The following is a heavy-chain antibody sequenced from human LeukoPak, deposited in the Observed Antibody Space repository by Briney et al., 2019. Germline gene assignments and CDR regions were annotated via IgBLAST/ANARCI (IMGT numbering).Heavy chain of an antibody. Sequence: GGSLRLSCAASGFTLSNYGMHWVRQAPGKGLEWVAFMPYDGNNKYYTDSVKGRFTISRDNAKNTLFLQMNSLRAEDTAVYYCARDEKIVGASGQDYWGQGTLVTVSS. J-gene: IGHJ4*02. CDR1: GFTLSNYG. D-gene: IGHD1-26*01. V-gene: IGHV3-30*02. CDR3: ARDEKIVGASGQDY. CDR2: MPYDGNNK.